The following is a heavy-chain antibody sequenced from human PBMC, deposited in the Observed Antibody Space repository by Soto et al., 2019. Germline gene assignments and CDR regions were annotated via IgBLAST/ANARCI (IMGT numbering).Heavy chain of an antibody. CDR1: GFAFGNYG. CDR3: ARQAKIGDRSQFYFDS. J-gene: IGHJ4*02. CDR2: ISYNGRNK. V-gene: IGHV3-30*03. Sequence: PGGSLRLSCAASGFAFGNYGIHWVRQAPGKGLEWVAVISYNGRNKHYVDSVKGRFTISRDNSQDTLYLQMDSLRPDDTAVYYCARQAKIGDRSQFYFDSWGQGTLVTVSS. D-gene: IGHD3-16*01.